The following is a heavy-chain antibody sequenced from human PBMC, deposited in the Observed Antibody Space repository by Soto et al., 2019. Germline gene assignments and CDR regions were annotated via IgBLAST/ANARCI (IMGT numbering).Heavy chain of an antibody. V-gene: IGHV4-31*03. CDR3: ARLSSEERLNFDY. Sequence: QVQLQESGPGLVKPSQTLSLTCTVSGGSISSGGYYWSWIRQHPGKGLEWIGYIYYSGSTYYNPSLKSRVNISLDTSKNHFSLKLSSVTAADTAMYYCARLSSEERLNFDYWGQGTLVTVSS. D-gene: IGHD3-10*02. CDR2: IYYSGST. CDR1: GGSISSGGYY. J-gene: IGHJ4*02.